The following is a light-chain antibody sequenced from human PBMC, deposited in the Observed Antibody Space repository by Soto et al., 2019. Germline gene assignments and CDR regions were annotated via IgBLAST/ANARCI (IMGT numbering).Light chain of an antibody. Sequence: DIVMTQSPLSLPVTPGEPASISCRSSQSPLPSNWYNHLDWYLQKPGQSPQLLIYLGSNRASGVPDRFSGSGSGTDFTLKISRVEAEDVGVYYCMQALQTPSTFGQGTKLEIK. CDR2: LGS. V-gene: IGKV2-28*01. J-gene: IGKJ2*01. CDR3: MQALQTPST. CDR1: QSPLPSNWYNH.